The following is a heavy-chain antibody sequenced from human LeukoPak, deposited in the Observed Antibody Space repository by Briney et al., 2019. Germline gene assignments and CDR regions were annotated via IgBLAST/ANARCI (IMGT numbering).Heavy chain of an antibody. J-gene: IGHJ5*02. Sequence: GGSLRLSCAASGFTFSSCAMHWVRRAPGKGLEWVAYIRYDGNNKNYADSVKGRFTISRDNSKDTLFLQMNSLRPEDTAVYYCTKGDDYGANTRLPRYNWFDPWGQGTLVTVSP. V-gene: IGHV3-30*02. CDR3: TKGDDYGANTRLPRYNWFDP. CDR1: GFTFSSCA. D-gene: IGHD4-23*01. CDR2: IRYDGNNK.